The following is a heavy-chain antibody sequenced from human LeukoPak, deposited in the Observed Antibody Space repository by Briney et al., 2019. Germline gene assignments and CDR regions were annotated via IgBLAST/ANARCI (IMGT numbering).Heavy chain of an antibody. Sequence: SETLSLTRSHSRVSLSSYYGTWLRPPPRKGVEWNEYIYYSGSTNYNPSLKSRVTISVDTSKDRFCLKLTSMSAADTAVYYCATLDTTVTLFDYWGQGTLVSVSS. J-gene: IGHJ4*02. D-gene: IGHD4-17*01. CDR3: ATLDTTVTLFDY. CDR2: IYYSGST. CDR1: RVSLSSYY. V-gene: IGHV4-59*08.